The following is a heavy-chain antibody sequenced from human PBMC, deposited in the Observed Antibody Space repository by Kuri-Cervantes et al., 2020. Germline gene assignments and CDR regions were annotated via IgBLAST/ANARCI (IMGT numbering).Heavy chain of an antibody. V-gene: IGHV4-38-2*02. J-gene: IGHJ3*02. D-gene: IGHD3-16*01. CDR2: INHSGST. CDR3: AREGGTDMITFGGSYFHDAFDI. Sequence: GSLRLSCSVSAYSISGAYSWGWIRQPPGKVLEWIGEINHSGSTNYNPSLKSRVTISVDTSKNQFSLKLSSVTAADTAVYYCAREGGTDMITFGGSYFHDAFDIWGQGTMVTVSS. CDR1: AYSISGAYS.